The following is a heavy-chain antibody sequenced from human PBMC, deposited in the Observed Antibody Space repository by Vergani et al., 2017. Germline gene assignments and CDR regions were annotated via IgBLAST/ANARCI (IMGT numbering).Heavy chain of an antibody. D-gene: IGHD3-3*01. CDR1: GFTFSNAW. CDR2: IKSKTDGGTT. Sequence: EVQLVESGGGLVKPGGSLRLSCAASGFTFSNAWMSWVRQAPGKGLEWVGRIKSKTDGGTTDYAAPVKGRFTISRDESKNTLYLQMNSLKTEDTAVYYWTTDIKAGSLDVLRFLDAGEGFDYWGQGTLVTVSS. J-gene: IGHJ4*02. CDR3: TTDIKAGSLDVLRFLDAGEGFDY. V-gene: IGHV3-15*01.